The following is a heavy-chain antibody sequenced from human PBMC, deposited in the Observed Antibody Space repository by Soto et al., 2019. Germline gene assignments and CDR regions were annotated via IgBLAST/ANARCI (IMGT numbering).Heavy chain of an antibody. CDR2: IDPSDSYT. CDR1: GYSFTSYW. Sequence: GESLKISCKGSGYSFTSYWISWVRQMPGKGLEWMGRIDPSDSYTNYSPSFQGHVTISADKSISTAYLQWSSLKASDTAMYYCARHGNRIAAAGTPNWFDPWGQGTLVTVSS. V-gene: IGHV5-10-1*01. CDR3: ARHGNRIAAAGTPNWFDP. J-gene: IGHJ5*02. D-gene: IGHD6-13*01.